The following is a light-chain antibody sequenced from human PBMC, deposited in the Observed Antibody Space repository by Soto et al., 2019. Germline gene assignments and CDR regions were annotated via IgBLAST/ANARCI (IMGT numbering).Light chain of an antibody. CDR1: QSVSSNY. Sequence: EIVLTQSPGTLSLSPGERATLSCRARQSVSSNYLAWYQQKPGQAPRLLIYGTSSRATGIPDRFSGSGSGTDFTLTISRLEPEDFAVYYCQQYGGSPPVTFGGGSKVEIK. J-gene: IGKJ4*01. CDR3: QQYGGSPPVT. CDR2: GTS. V-gene: IGKV3-20*01.